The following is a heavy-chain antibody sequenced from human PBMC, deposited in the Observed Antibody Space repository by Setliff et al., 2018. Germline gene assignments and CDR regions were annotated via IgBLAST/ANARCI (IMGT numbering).Heavy chain of an antibody. CDR3: ARDRVVVLAGRRGFYFDY. CDR2: IYTSWST. V-gene: IGHV4-4*07. D-gene: IGHD2-15*01. CDR1: GGSINLPH. Sequence: PSETLSLTCIVSGGSINLPHWSWIRQPAGKGLGWLGQIYTSWSTNYNPSLKSRVSMSLDTSKNQFSLKLSSVTAADTAVYYCARDRVVVLAGRRGFYFDYWGQGTLVTVSS. J-gene: IGHJ4*02.